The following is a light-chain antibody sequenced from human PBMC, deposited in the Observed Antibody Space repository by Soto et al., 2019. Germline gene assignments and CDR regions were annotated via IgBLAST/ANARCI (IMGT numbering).Light chain of an antibody. V-gene: IGKV3-11*01. CDR2: DAS. CDR3: QQCSNWPPT. CDR1: QSSSSAF. Sequence: DIVLTQSPGTLSLSPVQRATLSCRASQSSSSAFLAWYQQKPGQAPRLLIYDASNRATGIPARFSGSGSGTDFTLTISSLEPEDFAVYYCQQCSNWPPTFGGGTKVDI. J-gene: IGKJ4*01.